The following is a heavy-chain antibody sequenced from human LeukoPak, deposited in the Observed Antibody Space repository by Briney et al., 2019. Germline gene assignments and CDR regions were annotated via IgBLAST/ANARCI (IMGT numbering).Heavy chain of an antibody. D-gene: IGHD6-19*01. CDR2: INPSTGGT. Sequence: GASVKVSCRASGYTFTGYYMHWMRQAPGQGLEWMGWINPSTGGTNYAQKFQGRVTMTRDTSISTAYMELSRLRSDDTAVYYCARGTPLAGTPKFDYWGQGTLVTVSS. CDR1: GYTFTGYY. V-gene: IGHV1-2*02. CDR3: ARGTPLAGTPKFDY. J-gene: IGHJ4*02.